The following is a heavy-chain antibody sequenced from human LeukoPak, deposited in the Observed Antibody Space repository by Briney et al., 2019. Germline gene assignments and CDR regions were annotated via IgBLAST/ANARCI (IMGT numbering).Heavy chain of an antibody. CDR1: GDSVSTNTVA. D-gene: IGHD5-12*01. CDR2: TYYSSKWYN. J-gene: IGHJ4*02. CDR3: ARALVADVHNGFDF. V-gene: IGHV6-1*01. Sequence: SQTLSLTCAISGDSVSTNTVAWNWIRQSPSRGLEWLGRTYYSSKWYNDYAVSVKSRITISPDTSKNQFSLHLNPVTPEDTAVYFCARALVADVHNGFDFWGQGTLVTVSS.